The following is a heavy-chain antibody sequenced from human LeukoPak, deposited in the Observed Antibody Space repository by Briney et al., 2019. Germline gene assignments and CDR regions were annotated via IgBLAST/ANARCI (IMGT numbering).Heavy chain of an antibody. CDR2: ISGSGGST. D-gene: IGHD1-1*01. J-gene: IGHJ4*02. V-gene: IGHV3-23*01. CDR1: GFTFSSYA. CDR3: AKPRLLSKLGTLFDY. Sequence: QTGGSPRLSCAASGFTFSSYAMSWVRQAPGKGLEWVSAISGSGGSTYYADSVKGRFTISRDNSKNTLYLQMNSLRAEDTAVYYCAKPRLLSKLGTLFDYWGQGTLVTVSS.